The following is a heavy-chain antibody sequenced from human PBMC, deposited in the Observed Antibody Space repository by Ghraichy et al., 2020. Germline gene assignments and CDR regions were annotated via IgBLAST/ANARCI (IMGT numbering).Heavy chain of an antibody. J-gene: IGHJ4*02. CDR3: ARDSGDYAFDY. D-gene: IGHD4-17*01. V-gene: IGHV3-30*02. CDR2: IWSGGTTK. Sequence: GGSLRLSCSASGFTFSNYAMHWVRQAPGRGLEWVALIWSGGTTKFYGDSVKGRFSISKDNSKNTLNLQMNSLRVEDTALYYCARDSGDYAFDYWGLGTLVTVSS. CDR1: GFTFSNYA.